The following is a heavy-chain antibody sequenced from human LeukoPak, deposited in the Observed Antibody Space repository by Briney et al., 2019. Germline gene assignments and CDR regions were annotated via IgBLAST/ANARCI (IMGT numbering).Heavy chain of an antibody. V-gene: IGHV3-23*01. CDR3: AKMRVQGSGPFGY. J-gene: IGHJ4*02. CDR2: ISGSGGST. CDR1: GFTFSSYA. D-gene: IGHD3-10*01. Sequence: GGSPRLSCAASGFTFSSYAMSWVRQAPGKGLEWVSAISGSGGSTYYADSVKGRFTISRDNSKSTLYLQMNSLRAEDTAVYYCAKMRVQGSGPFGYWGQGTLVTVSS.